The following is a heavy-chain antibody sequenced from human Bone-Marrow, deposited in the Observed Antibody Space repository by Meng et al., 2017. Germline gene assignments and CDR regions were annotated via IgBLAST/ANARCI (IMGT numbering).Heavy chain of an antibody. Sequence: VQLVESGGGLVQPGGSLRLSCAASGFTFSSHWMHWVRQAPGKGLEWVSRINPDGSSTAYADSVKGRFTISRDNAKNTLYLQLNSLRGEDTAVYYCTRDFDSGYGLWGQGTLVTVSS. J-gene: IGHJ4*02. CDR2: INPDGSST. V-gene: IGHV3-74*01. CDR1: GFTFSSHW. CDR3: TRDFDSGYGL. D-gene: IGHD5-12*01.